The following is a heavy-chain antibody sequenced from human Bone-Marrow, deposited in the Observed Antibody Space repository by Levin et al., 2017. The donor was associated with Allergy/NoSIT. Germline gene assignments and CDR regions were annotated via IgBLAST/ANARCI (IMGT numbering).Heavy chain of an antibody. V-gene: IGHV1-69*01. CDR2: IIPIFGTA. CDR3: ARDFGIYCSSTSCYTVVSGMDV. Sequence: KISCKASGGTFSSYAISWVRQAPGQGLEWMGGIIPIFGTANYAQKFQGRVTITADESTSTAYMELSSLRSEDTAVYYCARDFGIYCSSTSCYTVVSGMDVWGQGTTVTVSS. D-gene: IGHD2-2*02. CDR1: GGTFSSYA. J-gene: IGHJ6*02.